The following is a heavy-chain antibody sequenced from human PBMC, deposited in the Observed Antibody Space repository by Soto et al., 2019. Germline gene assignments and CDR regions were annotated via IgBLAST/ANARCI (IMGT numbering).Heavy chain of an antibody. CDR3: ANDRSYYGMDV. J-gene: IGHJ6*02. Sequence: QVQLVQSGAEVKKPGASVKVSCKASGYTFNSYAMHWVRQAPGQGLEWMGWINAGSGNTKYSQKFQGRVTITRDTTASTANMELSILRSEDTAVYYSANDRSYYGMDVWGQGTTVTVSS. D-gene: IGHD3-16*02. V-gene: IGHV1-3*01. CDR1: GYTFNSYA. CDR2: INAGSGNT.